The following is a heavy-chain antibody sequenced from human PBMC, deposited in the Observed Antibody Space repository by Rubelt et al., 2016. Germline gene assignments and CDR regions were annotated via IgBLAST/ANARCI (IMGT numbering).Heavy chain of an antibody. CDR3: ARGRGTRSLLRGAIDI. J-gene: IGHJ3*02. D-gene: IGHD3-3*01. Sequence: QVQLQESGPRLVKPSGTLSLTCGVSGASLTSSNWWSWVRQPPGRGLEWIGEVFHDGTTYYNPSLKSRVTISVDTSKNQFSLKLTSVTAADTAVFYCARGRGTRSLLRGAIDIWGQGTTVTVSS. CDR1: GASLTSSNW. V-gene: IGHV4-4*02. CDR2: VFHDGTT.